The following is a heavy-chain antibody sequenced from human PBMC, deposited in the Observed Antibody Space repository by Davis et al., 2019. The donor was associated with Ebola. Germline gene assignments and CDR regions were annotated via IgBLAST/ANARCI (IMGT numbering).Heavy chain of an antibody. V-gene: IGHV3-64D*08. J-gene: IGHJ6*02. CDR1: GFTFSSYA. D-gene: IGHD3-16*01. CDR2: ISSNGGST. Sequence: PGGSLRLSCSASGFTFSSYAMHWVRQAPGKGLEYVSAISSNGGSTYYADSVKGRFTISRDNSKNTLYLQMSSLRAEDTAVYYCARDGGRHYYYYYGMDVWGQGTTVTVSS. CDR3: ARDGGRHYYYYYGMDV.